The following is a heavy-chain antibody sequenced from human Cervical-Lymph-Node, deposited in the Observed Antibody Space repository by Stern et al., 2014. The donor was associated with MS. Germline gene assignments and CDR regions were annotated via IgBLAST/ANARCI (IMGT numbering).Heavy chain of an antibody. Sequence: EVQLVESGAEVKKPGESLKISCKVSGYSFTSYWIGWVRQMPGKGLEWMGFIYPGDSDVRYSPSFEGQVIISADTSIKTAYLQWSSLRASDTAMYYCVRRHSYGYFDTGYDDYWGQGTLVTVSS. D-gene: IGHD3-22*01. CDR2: IYPGDSDV. V-gene: IGHV5-51*03. CDR3: VRRHSYGYFDTGYDDY. J-gene: IGHJ4*02. CDR1: GYSFTSYW.